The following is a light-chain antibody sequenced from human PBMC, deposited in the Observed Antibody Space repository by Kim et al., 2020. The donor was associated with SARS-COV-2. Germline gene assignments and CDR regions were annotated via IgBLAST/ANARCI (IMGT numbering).Light chain of an antibody. CDR3: QSHDASYQV. Sequence: GTTVTISCHRSSGSIASNYFQWYQQRPGSSPITLIYEDNHRPSGVPDRFSGSIDSSSNSASLTISGLKIEDEADYYCQSHDASYQVFGGGTQLTVL. CDR2: EDN. J-gene: IGLJ3*02. CDR1: SGSIASNY. V-gene: IGLV6-57*01.